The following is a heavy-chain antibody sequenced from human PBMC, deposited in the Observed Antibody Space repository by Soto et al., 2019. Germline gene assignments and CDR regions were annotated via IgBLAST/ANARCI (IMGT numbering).Heavy chain of an antibody. D-gene: IGHD6-13*01. Sequence: GGSLRLSCAASGFTFSSYGMHWVRQAPGKGLEWVAVISYDGSNKYYADSVKGRFTISRDNSKNTLYLQMNSLRAEDTAVYYCAKLSLGQQLVRNYYMDGWGKGTTVTVSS. CDR3: AKLSLGQQLVRNYYMDG. CDR2: ISYDGSNK. J-gene: IGHJ6*03. CDR1: GFTFSSYG. V-gene: IGHV3-30*18.